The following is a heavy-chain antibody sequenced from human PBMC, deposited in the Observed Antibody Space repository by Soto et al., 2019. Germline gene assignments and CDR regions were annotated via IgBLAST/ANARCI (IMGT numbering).Heavy chain of an antibody. D-gene: IGHD3-16*01. Sequence: GGSLRLSVAVSGFTFDDNAMRWVRQSPEKGLEWVSGINWKIDIGYADSVKVRGTISIDNAENSLYLQMNSLRAEDTALYYCAISQDRGGRTTFIYWGQGTQVTVSS. CDR2: INWKIDI. J-gene: IGHJ4*02. V-gene: IGHV3-9*01. CDR3: AISQDRGGRTTFIY. CDR1: GFTFDDNA.